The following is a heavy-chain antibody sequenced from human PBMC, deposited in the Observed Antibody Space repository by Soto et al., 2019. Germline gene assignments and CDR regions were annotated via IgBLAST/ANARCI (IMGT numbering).Heavy chain of an antibody. V-gene: IGHV3-30*03. D-gene: IGHD5-18*01. Sequence: QVQLVESGGGVVQPGRSLRLSCAASGFTFSSYGMHWVRQARGKGLEWVAVISYDGSNEYYADSVKGRFTISRDNSKNTLYLQMNSLRAEDTAMYYCAREYSYGYWYFDLWGRGTLVTVSS. CDR2: ISYDGSNE. CDR3: AREYSYGYWYFDL. CDR1: GFTFSSYG. J-gene: IGHJ2*01.